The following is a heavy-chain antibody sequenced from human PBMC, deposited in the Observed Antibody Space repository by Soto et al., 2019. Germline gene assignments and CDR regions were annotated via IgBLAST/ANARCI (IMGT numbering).Heavy chain of an antibody. CDR2: IGGSGGST. D-gene: IGHD2-8*01. CDR3: AKDLERYCTNGICYERRRYFDY. V-gene: IGHV3-23*01. CDR1: GFTFNNYA. Sequence: GGSLRLSCAASGFTFNNYAMSWVRQAPGKGLEWVSTIGGSGGSTYYADSAKGRFTISRDNSKNTLYLQMNSLRAEDTAVYYCAKDLERYCTNGICYERRRYFDYWXQGTLVTVSS. J-gene: IGHJ4*02.